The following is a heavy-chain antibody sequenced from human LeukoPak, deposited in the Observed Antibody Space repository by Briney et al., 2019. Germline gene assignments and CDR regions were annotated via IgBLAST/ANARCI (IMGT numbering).Heavy chain of an antibody. V-gene: IGHV3-23*01. Sequence: GGSLRLSCAASGFTFSSYAMSWVRQAPGKGLEWVSAISGDGGSAYYSDSVKGRFTISRDNSKNTLYLQMHSLRAEDMAVYYCAKMGYYESSDFFDYWGQGTLVTVSS. D-gene: IGHD3-22*01. CDR1: GFTFSSYA. CDR3: AKMGYYESSDFFDY. J-gene: IGHJ4*02. CDR2: ISGDGGSA.